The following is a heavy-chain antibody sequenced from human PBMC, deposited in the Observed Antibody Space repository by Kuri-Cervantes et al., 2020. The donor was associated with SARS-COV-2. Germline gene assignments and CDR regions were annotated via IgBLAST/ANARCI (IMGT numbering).Heavy chain of an antibody. CDR1: GYSFTRYW. D-gene: IGHD2-8*01. CDR3: ARIVSDPLLYAIFDSFDP. CDR2: IDPSDSYT. J-gene: IGHJ5*02. Sequence: KVSCKGSGYSFTRYWIGWVRQMPGKGLEWMGRIDPSDSYTNYSPSFQGHVTISADKSISTAYLQWSSLKASDTAMYYCARIVSDPLLYAIFDSFDPWGQGTLVTVSS. V-gene: IGHV5-10-1*01.